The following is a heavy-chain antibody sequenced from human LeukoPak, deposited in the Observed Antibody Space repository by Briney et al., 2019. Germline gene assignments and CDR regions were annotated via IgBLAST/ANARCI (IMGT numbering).Heavy chain of an antibody. V-gene: IGHV4-59*01. CDR2: IYYSGST. CDR1: GGSISSYY. CDR3: ASSDTAKNFDY. J-gene: IGHJ4*02. D-gene: IGHD5-18*01. Sequence: PSETLSLTCTVSGGSISSYYWSWIRQPPGKGLEWIGYIYYSGSTNYNPSLKSRVTISVDTSKNQFSLKLSSVTAADTAVYYCASSDTAKNFDYWGQGTLVTVSS.